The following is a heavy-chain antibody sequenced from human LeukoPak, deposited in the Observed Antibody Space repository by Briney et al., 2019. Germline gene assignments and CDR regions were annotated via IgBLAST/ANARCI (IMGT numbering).Heavy chain of an antibody. V-gene: IGHV4-59*01. J-gene: IGHJ4*02. CDR3: ARAPGIMTGYWRFDY. Sequence: SETLSLTCTVSGGSISPYYWTWIRQPPGKGLEWIGYIYYSGSTNYNPSLKSRVTMSVDTSKNQFSLQLTSVTAADTAVYYCARAPGIMTGYWRFDYWGQGTLVTVSS. CDR2: IYYSGST. D-gene: IGHD3-9*01. CDR1: GGSISPYY.